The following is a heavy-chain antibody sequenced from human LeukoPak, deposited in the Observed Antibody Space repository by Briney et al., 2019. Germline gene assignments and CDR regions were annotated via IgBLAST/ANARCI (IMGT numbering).Heavy chain of an antibody. J-gene: IGHJ4*02. CDR3: ARARRGDSSGYYYLRPLDY. Sequence: GGSLRLSCAASGFTFSSYGMHWVRQAPGKGLEWVAVIWYDGTNKYYADSMKGRFTISRDNSKKTLFLQMNSLRAEDTAVFYCARARRGDSSGYYYLRPLDYWGQGTLVTVSS. V-gene: IGHV3-33*01. CDR1: GFTFSSYG. CDR2: IWYDGTNK. D-gene: IGHD3-22*01.